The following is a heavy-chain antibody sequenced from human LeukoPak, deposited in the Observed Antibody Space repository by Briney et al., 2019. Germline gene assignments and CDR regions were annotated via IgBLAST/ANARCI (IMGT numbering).Heavy chain of an antibody. CDR2: ITPGGGT. CDR3: ARPTYYYGSGDYYFDY. D-gene: IGHD3-10*01. V-gene: IGHV1-2*02. Sequence: ASVKVSCKASGYTFTSYAMHWVRQAPGQGLEWMGWITPGGGTNFPQKFQGRVAITWDTSITTAYMDLSRLTSDDTAVYYCARPTYYYGSGDYYFDYWGQGTLVTVSS. CDR1: GYTFTSYA. J-gene: IGHJ4*02.